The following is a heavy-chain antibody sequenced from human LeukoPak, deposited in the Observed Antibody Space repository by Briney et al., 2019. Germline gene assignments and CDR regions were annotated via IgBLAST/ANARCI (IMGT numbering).Heavy chain of an antibody. J-gene: IGHJ4*02. CDR2: IGGSDGSA. V-gene: IGHV3-23*01. D-gene: IGHD6-19*01. Sequence: GGSLRLSCAASGFTFSSYAMSWVRQAPGKGLEWVSAIGGSDGSAYYADSVKGRFTISRDNSKNTLYLQMNSLRAEDTAVYYCAKDRGIAVAGSFDYWGQGTLVTVSS. CDR3: AKDRGIAVAGSFDY. CDR1: GFTFSSYA.